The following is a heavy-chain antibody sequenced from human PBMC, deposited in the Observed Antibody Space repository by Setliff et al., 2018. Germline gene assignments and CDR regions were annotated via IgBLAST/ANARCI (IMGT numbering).Heavy chain of an antibody. V-gene: IGHV1-18*01. J-gene: IGHJ3*01. CDR3: AISTLSICTGGNCPNAFDV. Sequence: EASVKVSCKSSGYIFRSYGLSWVRQAPGQGLEWMGWISSYNGHTNYAPKVQGRVTMTTDTSTGTASMELRSLRSDDTAIYYCAISTLSICTGGNCPNAFDVWGQGTEVTVSS. CDR1: GYIFRSYG. D-gene: IGHD2-8*02. CDR2: ISSYNGHT.